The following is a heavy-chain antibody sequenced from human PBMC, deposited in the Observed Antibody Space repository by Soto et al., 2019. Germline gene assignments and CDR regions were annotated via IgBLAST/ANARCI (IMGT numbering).Heavy chain of an antibody. V-gene: IGHV4-30-2*01. D-gene: IGHD3-3*01. CDR3: ARANNGRSIFGVVIIHGWFDP. CDR2: IYHSGST. J-gene: IGHJ5*02. CDR1: GGSISSGDYY. Sequence: PSETLSLTCTVSGGSISSGDYYWSWIRQPPGKGLEWIGYIYHSGSTYYNPSLKSRVTISVDRSKNQFSLKLSSVTAADTAVYYCARANNGRSIFGVVIIHGWFDPWGQGTLVTVSS.